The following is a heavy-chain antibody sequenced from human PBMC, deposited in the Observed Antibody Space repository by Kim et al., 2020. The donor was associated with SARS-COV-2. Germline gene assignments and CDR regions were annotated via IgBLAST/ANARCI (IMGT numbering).Heavy chain of an antibody. Sequence: YSQKLQGRGTLTRDTTASTAYMELSSLRSEDTAVYYCARGLNDYGDYVFAYWGQGTLVTVSS. J-gene: IGHJ4*02. CDR3: ARGLNDYGDYVFAY. V-gene: IGHV1-3*01. D-gene: IGHD4-17*01.